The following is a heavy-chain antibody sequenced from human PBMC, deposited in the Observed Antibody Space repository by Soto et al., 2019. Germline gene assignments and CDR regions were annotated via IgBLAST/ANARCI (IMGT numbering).Heavy chain of an antibody. CDR2: TFYSGST. CDR3: ARDKGRYDSGMDV. D-gene: IGHD3-9*01. CDR1: GGSIDSYY. Sequence: SETLSLTCTVSGGSIDSYYWSWIRQPPGKALEWIGYTFYSGSTKYNPSLRSRATISVDTSKTHFSLNLSSVTAADTAVYYCARDKGRYDSGMDVWGQGTTVTVSS. J-gene: IGHJ6*02. V-gene: IGHV4-59*13.